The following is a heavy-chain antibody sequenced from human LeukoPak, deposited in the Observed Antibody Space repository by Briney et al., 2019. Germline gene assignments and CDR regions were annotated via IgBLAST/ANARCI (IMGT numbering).Heavy chain of an antibody. V-gene: IGHV1-2*02. Sequence: ASVKVSCKASGYTFTGYYMHWVRQAPGQGLEWMGWINPNSGGTNYAQKFQGRVTMTRDTSISTAYMELRSLRSDDTAVYYCARDWAYRGIDAFDIWGQGTMVTVSS. J-gene: IGHJ3*02. D-gene: IGHD3-10*01. CDR2: INPNSGGT. CDR1: GYTFTGYY. CDR3: ARDWAYRGIDAFDI.